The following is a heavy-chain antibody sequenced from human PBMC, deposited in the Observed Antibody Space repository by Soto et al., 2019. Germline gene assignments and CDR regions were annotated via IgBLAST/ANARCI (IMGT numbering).Heavy chain of an antibody. CDR3: ARDLHADYYDSSGSYYYYYYGMDV. V-gene: IGHV6-1*01. CDR2: TYYRSKWYN. CDR1: GDSVSSNSAA. Sequence: SQTLSLTCAISGDSVSSNSAAWNWIRQSPSRGLEWLGRTYYRSKWYNDYAVSVKSRITINPDTSKNQLSLQLNSVTPEDTAVYYCARDLHADYYDSSGSYYYYYYGMDVWGQGTTVTVSS. D-gene: IGHD3-22*01. J-gene: IGHJ6*02.